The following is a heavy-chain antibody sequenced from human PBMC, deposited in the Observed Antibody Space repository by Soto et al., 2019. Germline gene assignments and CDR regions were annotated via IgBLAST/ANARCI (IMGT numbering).Heavy chain of an antibody. Sequence: PGGSLRLSCAASGFTFSSYAMSWVRQAPGKGLEWVSAISGSGGSTYYADSVKGRFTISRDNSKNTLYLQMNSLRAEDTAVYYCAKVDVVVVAEEHYFDYWGQGTLVTVSS. CDR3: AKVDVVVVAEEHYFDY. J-gene: IGHJ4*02. CDR2: ISGSGGST. CDR1: GFTFSSYA. D-gene: IGHD2-15*01. V-gene: IGHV3-23*01.